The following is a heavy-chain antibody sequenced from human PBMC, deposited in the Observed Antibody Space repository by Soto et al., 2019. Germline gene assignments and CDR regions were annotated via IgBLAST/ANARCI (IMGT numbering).Heavy chain of an antibody. D-gene: IGHD2-2*01. CDR3: ARWRTADYYYYMDV. J-gene: IGHJ6*03. CDR2: INAYSGNT. V-gene: IGHV1-18*01. Sequence: ASVKVSCKASGYTFTSYDINWVRQATGQGLEWMGWINAYSGNTNYAQKFQGRVTMTTDTSTSTAYMELRSLRSDDTAVYYCARWRTADYYYYMDVWGKGTTVNVSS. CDR1: GYTFTSYD.